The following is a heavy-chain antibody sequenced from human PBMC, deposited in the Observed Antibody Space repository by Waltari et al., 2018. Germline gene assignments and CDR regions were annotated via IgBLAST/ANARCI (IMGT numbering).Heavy chain of an antibody. J-gene: IGHJ2*01. D-gene: IGHD2-21*01. CDR3: ARDRHFSDGGAYYESGL. CDR2: IKPVLGTT. CDR1: GGTFGSYA. V-gene: IGHV1-69*13. Sequence: QVQLVQSGSEVKKPGSSVKVSCKASGGTFGSYAVSWVRQAPGQGLEWVGGIKPVLGTTSYAQKFQDRVTLIADDSSSTVYMELSSLKSYDTAVYYCARDRHFSDGGAYYESGLWGRGTLVTVSS.